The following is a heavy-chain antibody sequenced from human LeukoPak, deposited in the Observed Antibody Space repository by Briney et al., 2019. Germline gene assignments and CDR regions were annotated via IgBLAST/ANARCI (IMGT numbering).Heavy chain of an antibody. CDR2: ISYDGSNK. CDR1: GFTFSSYG. J-gene: IGHJ4*02. D-gene: IGHD5-24*01. Sequence: GGSLRLSCAATGFTFSSYGMHWVRQAPGKGLEWVAVISYDGSNKYYADSVKGRFTISRDNSKNTLYLQMNSLRAEDTAVYYCARSEIAALDYWGQGTLVTVSS. CDR3: ARSEIAALDY. V-gene: IGHV3-30*03.